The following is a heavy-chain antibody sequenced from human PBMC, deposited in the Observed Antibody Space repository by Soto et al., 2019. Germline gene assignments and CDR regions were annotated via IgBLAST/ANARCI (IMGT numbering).Heavy chain of an antibody. V-gene: IGHV4-28*01. J-gene: IGHJ4*02. CDR1: GYSISSSNW. D-gene: IGHD4-17*01. CDR2: IYYSGTT. Sequence: SETLSLTCAVSGYSISSSNWWGWIRQPPGKGLEWIGYIYYSGTTYYNPSLKSRVTISVDTSKNQFSLKLSSVTAADTAVYYCARRYGDQFDYWGQGTLVTVSS. CDR3: ARRYGDQFDY.